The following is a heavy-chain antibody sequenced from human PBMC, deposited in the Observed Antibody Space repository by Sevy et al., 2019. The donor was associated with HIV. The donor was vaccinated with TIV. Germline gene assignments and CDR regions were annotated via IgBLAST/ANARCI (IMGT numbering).Heavy chain of an antibody. D-gene: IGHD3-22*01. CDR3: ATTKDYYDTSGYPFDS. Sequence: ASVKVSCKVSGYTLTELSMHWVRQAPGKGLEWMGTVDPEDDEKVYAQKFQGRATMTEDTPTDTAYMELSRLRSEDTAVYYCATTKDYYDTSGYPFDSWGQGTLVTVSS. CDR1: GYTLTELS. V-gene: IGHV1-24*01. CDR2: VDPEDDEK. J-gene: IGHJ4*02.